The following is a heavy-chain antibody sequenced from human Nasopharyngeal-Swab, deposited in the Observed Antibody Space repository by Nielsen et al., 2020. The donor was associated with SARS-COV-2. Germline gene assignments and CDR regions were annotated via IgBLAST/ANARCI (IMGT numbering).Heavy chain of an antibody. J-gene: IGHJ4*02. Sequence: LTCAASGFTFSSYGMHWVRQAPGKGLEWVAVISYDGSNKYYADSVKGRFTISRDNSKNTLYLQMNSLRAEDTAVYHCAKAGAGSWYGDYWGQGTLVTVSS. CDR2: ISYDGSNK. CDR1: GFTFSSYG. D-gene: IGHD6-13*01. CDR3: AKAGAGSWYGDY. V-gene: IGHV3-30*18.